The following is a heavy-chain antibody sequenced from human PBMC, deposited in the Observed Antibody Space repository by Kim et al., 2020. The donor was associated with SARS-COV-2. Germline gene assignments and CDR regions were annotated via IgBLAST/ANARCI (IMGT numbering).Heavy chain of an antibody. V-gene: IGHV4-59*13. CDR3: ARDKEEKYYDSSGYHNYYYYGMDV. D-gene: IGHD3-22*01. CDR2: LYYSGST. J-gene: IGHJ6*02. Sequence: SETLSLTCTVSGGSISSYYWSWIRQPPGKGLEWIGYLYYSGSTNYNPSLKSRVTISVDTSKNPFSLKLSSVTAADTAVYYCARDKEEKYYDSSGYHNYYYYGMDVWGQGTTVTVSS. CDR1: GGSISSYY.